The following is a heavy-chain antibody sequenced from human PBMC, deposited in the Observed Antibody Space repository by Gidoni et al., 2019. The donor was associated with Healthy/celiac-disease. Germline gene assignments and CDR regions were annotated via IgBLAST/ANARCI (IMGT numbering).Heavy chain of an antibody. CDR2: ISRNSGSI. J-gene: IGHJ6*02. CDR3: AKDIRTVTTSYGMDV. CDR1: GFTFDEYA. Sequence: EVQLVASGGGLVQPGRSLRLSCPASGFTFDEYAMHWVRQAPGKGREWVTGISRNSGSIGYADSVKGRFTISRDNAKNSLYLQMNSLRAEDTALYYCAKDIRTVTTSYGMDVWGQGTTVTVSS. V-gene: IGHV3-9*01. D-gene: IGHD4-17*01.